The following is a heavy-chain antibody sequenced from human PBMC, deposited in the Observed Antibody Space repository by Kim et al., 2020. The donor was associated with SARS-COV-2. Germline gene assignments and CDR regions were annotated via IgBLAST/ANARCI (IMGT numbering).Heavy chain of an antibody. J-gene: IGHJ2*01. V-gene: IGHV3-33*01. D-gene: IGHD4-17*01. CDR2: IWYDGSNK. CDR3: ARGARSDYGDYDARGVDL. Sequence: GGSLRLSCAASGFTFSSYGMHWVRQAPGKGLEWVAVIWYDGSNKYYADSVKGRFTISRDNSKNTLYLQMNSLRAEDTAVYYCARGARSDYGDYDARGVDLWGRGTLVTVSS. CDR1: GFTFSSYG.